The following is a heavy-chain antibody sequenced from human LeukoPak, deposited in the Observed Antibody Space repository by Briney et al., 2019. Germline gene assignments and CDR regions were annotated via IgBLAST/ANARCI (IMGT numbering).Heavy chain of an antibody. V-gene: IGHV4-39*07. J-gene: IGHJ4*02. D-gene: IGHD2-15*01. Sequence: SETLSLTCTVSGASTSSTSHYWDWIRQPPGKGLEWIGSIYYSGCTSYNPSLNSRVTISIDTSKNQFSLKLTSVTAADTAVYYCARRAHLLGYCSGGSCYSGDYFEYWGQGILVTVSS. CDR2: IYYSGCT. CDR1: GASTSSTSHY. CDR3: ARRAHLLGYCSGGSCYSGDYFEY.